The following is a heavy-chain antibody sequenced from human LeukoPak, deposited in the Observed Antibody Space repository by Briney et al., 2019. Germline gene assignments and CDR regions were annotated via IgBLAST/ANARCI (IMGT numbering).Heavy chain of an antibody. Sequence: KTSETLSLTCAVYGGSFSGYYWSWIRQPPGKGLEWIGEINHSGSTNYNPSLKSRVTISVDTSKNQFSLKLSSVTAADTAVYYCAREFSSSWVWGAFDIWGQGAMVTVSS. CDR3: AREFSSSWVWGAFDI. D-gene: IGHD6-13*01. CDR2: INHSGST. J-gene: IGHJ3*02. V-gene: IGHV4-34*01. CDR1: GGSFSGYY.